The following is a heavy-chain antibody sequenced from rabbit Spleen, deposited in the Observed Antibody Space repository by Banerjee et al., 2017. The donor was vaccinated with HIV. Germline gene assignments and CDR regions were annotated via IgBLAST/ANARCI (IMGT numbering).Heavy chain of an antibody. J-gene: IGHJ4*01. CDR1: GFSFSSNW. Sequence: QSLEESGGGLVKPGGTLTLTCTVSGFSFSSNWICWVRQAPGKGLEWIGCINTATAKGVYATWAKGRFTISRTSSTTVTLQMTSLTAADTATYFCARDLTSVIGWNFNLWGPGTLVTVS. CDR3: ARDLTSVIGWNFNL. CDR2: INTATAKG. V-gene: IGHV1S40*01. D-gene: IGHD1-1*01.